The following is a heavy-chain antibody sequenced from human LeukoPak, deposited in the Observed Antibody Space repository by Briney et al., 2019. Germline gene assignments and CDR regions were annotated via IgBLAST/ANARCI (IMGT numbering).Heavy chain of an antibody. Sequence: SVKVSCKASGGTFSSYAISWVRQAPGQGLEWMGGIIPIFGTANYAQKFQGRVTITADKSTSTAYMELSSLRSEDTAVYYCARDITMILVAGDAFDIWGQGTMVTVSS. D-gene: IGHD3-22*01. V-gene: IGHV1-69*06. CDR1: GGTFSSYA. J-gene: IGHJ3*02. CDR2: IIPIFGTA. CDR3: ARDITMILVAGDAFDI.